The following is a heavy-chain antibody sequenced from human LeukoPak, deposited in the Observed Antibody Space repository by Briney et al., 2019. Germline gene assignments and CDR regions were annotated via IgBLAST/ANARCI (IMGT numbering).Heavy chain of an antibody. CDR2: MNPNSGNT. V-gene: IGHV1-8*02. CDR3: ARGGSKQQLRAFGP. D-gene: IGHD6-13*01. CDR1: GGTFSSYA. J-gene: IGHJ5*02. Sequence: ASVKVSCKASGGTFSSYAINWVRQATGQGLEWMGWMNPNSGNTGYAQKFQGRVTMTRNTSISTAYMELSSLRSEDTAVYYCARGGSKQQLRAFGPWGQGTLVTVSS.